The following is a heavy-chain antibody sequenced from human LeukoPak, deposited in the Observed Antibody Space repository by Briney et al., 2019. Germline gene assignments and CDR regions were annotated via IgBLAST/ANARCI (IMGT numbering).Heavy chain of an antibody. CDR3: AELGITMIGGV. J-gene: IGHJ6*04. Sequence: GGSLRLSCAASGFTFNYYGFHWVRQAPGKGLEWVAFIRYDGNGKFYADSVKGRFTISRDNAKNSLYLQMNSLRAEDTAVYYCAELGITMIGGVWGKGTTVTISS. CDR1: GFTFNYYG. CDR2: IRYDGNGK. V-gene: IGHV3-30*02. D-gene: IGHD3-10*02.